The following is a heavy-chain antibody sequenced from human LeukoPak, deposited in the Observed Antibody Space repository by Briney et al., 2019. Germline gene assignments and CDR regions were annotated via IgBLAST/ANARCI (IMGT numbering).Heavy chain of an antibody. CDR3: ARDGLEYSFQDP. V-gene: IGHV4-4*07. CDR2: IYTSGST. J-gene: IGHJ5*02. CDR1: GGSISSYY. Sequence: SETLSLTCTVSGGSISSYYWSWIRQPAGKGLEWIGRIYTSGSTNYNTSLKSRVTMSVDTSKNQFSLKLSSVTAADTAVYYCARDGLEYSFQDPWGQGTLVTVSS. D-gene: IGHD6-6*01.